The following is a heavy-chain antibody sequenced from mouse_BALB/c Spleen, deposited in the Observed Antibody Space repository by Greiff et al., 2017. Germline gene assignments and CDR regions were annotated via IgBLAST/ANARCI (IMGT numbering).Heavy chain of an antibody. J-gene: IGHJ4*01. CDR2: ISYSGST. D-gene: IGHD2-4*01. CDR3: ARDGLRLYAMDY. CDR1: GYSITSDYA. Sequence: EVQLVESGPGLVKPSQSLSLTCTVTGYSITSDYAWNWIRQFPGNKLEWMGYISYSGSTSYNPSLKSRISITRDTSKNQFFLQLNSVTTEDTATYYCARDGLRLYAMDYWGQGTSVTVSS. V-gene: IGHV3-2*02.